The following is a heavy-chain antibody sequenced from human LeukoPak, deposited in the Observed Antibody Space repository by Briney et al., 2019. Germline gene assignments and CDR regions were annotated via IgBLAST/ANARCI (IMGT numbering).Heavy chain of an antibody. J-gene: IGHJ6*03. CDR3: ARDSQWFGEVNYDCYMDL. D-gene: IGHD3-10*01. Sequence: SETLSLTCSVSGGSISSYYWSWLRQPPGQGREWIGYIYYSGSTNYNPSLNSRVTISVATSKNQFSLMLSSVPAADTAVYYCARDSQWFGEVNYDCYMDLWGKGTTVSV. V-gene: IGHV4-59*01. CDR2: IYYSGST. CDR1: GGSISSYY.